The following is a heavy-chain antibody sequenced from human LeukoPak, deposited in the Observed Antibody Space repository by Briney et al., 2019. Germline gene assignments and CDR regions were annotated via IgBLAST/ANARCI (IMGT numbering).Heavy chain of an antibody. V-gene: IGHV4-59*01. CDR2: IYYSGST. CDR3: ARHSSVWYYFDY. CDR1: GGSISNYY. J-gene: IGHJ4*02. D-gene: IGHD6-19*01. Sequence: SETLSLTCTVSGGSISNYYWSWIRQPPGKGLEWIGYIYYSGSTNYNPSLKSRVTISVDTSKNQVSLKLSSVTAADTAVYYCARHSSVWYYFDYWGQGTLVTVSS.